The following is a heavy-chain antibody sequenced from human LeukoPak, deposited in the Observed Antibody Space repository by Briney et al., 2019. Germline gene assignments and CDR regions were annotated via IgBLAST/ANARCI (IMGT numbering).Heavy chain of an antibody. V-gene: IGHV3-23*01. Sequence: GGSLRLSCAASGFTFSSYAMSWVRQAPGKGLEWVSAISGSGGSTYYADSVKGRFTISRDNAKNSLYLQMNSLRAEDTAAYYCARYCGGDCFGMDVWGQGTTVTVSS. CDR1: GFTFSSYA. J-gene: IGHJ6*02. CDR3: ARYCGGDCFGMDV. CDR2: ISGSGGST. D-gene: IGHD2-21*01.